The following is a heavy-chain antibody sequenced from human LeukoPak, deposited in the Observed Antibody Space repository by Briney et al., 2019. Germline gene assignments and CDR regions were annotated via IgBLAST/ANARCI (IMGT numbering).Heavy chain of an antibody. Sequence: PGGPLRLSCAAPGHIFSRYWMSWVRQAPGKGPEWVANIKQDGGEKYYVDSVKGRFTISKDNAKNSLYLQMNSLRAEDTAVYYCAREARATFDNWGQGTLVTVSS. CDR2: IKQDGGEK. CDR1: GHIFSRYW. V-gene: IGHV3-7*01. J-gene: IGHJ4*02. CDR3: AREARATFDN.